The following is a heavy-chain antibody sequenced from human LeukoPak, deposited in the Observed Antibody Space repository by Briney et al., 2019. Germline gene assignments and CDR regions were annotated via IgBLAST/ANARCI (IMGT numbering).Heavy chain of an antibody. J-gene: IGHJ4*02. CDR1: GFTFTNYA. D-gene: IGHD2-8*01. V-gene: IGHV3-23*01. Sequence: PGGSLRLSCAASGFTFTNYAMNWVRQVPGKRLEWVSSITSNARDTYFADSVKGRFTVSRDNSGNTLYLQMNSLRADDTAIYYCAKAPLGSCTHVRCYQFDSWGQGTLVTVSS. CDR2: ITSNARDT. CDR3: AKAPLGSCTHVRCYQFDS.